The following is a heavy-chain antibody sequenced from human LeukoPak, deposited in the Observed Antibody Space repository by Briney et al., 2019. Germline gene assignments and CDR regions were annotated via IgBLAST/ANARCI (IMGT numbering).Heavy chain of an antibody. CDR3: ATLFTAMVTRYDWFDP. D-gene: IGHD5-18*01. CDR1: GFTFSSYA. CDR2: IRYDGSNK. Sequence: GGSLRLSCAASGFTFSSYAMHWVRQAPGKGMEWVAFIRYDGSNKYYADSVKGRFTISRDNSKNTLYLQMNSLRAEDTAVYYCATLFTAMVTRYDWFDPWGQGTLVTVSS. J-gene: IGHJ5*02. V-gene: IGHV3-30*02.